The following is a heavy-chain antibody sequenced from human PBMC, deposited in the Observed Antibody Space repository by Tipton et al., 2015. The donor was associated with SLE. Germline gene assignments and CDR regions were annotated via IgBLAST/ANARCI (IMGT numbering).Heavy chain of an antibody. D-gene: IGHD3-10*01. Sequence: LRLSCTVSGGSISSSSYYWGWIRQPPGKGLEWIGSIYYTGTTNYSPSLKSRVTISVDTSKNQFSLKLSSVTSADTAIYYCARGPLYGLDIWGQGTTVTVSS. V-gene: IGHV4-39*07. J-gene: IGHJ3*02. CDR2: IYYTGTT. CDR1: GGSISSSSYY. CDR3: ARGPLYGLDI.